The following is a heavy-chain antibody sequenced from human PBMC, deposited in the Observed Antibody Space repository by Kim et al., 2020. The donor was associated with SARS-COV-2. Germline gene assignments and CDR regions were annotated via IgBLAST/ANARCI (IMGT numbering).Heavy chain of an antibody. V-gene: IGHV4-34*01. D-gene: IGHD3-3*01. J-gene: IGHJ6*02. CDR1: GGSFSGYY. Sequence: SETLSLTCAVYGGSFSGYYWSWIRQPPGKGLEWIGEINHSGSTNYNPSLKIRVTISVDTSKNQFSLKLSSVTAADTAVYYCARERAPTIFGVVINYYGMDVWGQGTTVTVSS. CDR2: INHSGST. CDR3: ARERAPTIFGVVINYYGMDV.